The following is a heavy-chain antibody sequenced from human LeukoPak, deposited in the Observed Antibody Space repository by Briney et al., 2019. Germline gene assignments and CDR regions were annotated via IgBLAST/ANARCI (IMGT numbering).Heavy chain of an antibody. Sequence: SETLSLTCTVSGGSISSSSFRWGWIRQPPGKGLEWIGSMYYSGSTYYNPSLKSRVTISVDTSKNQFSLKLSSVTAADTAVYYCARRNYYGSGSYGEFDYWGQGTLVTVSS. V-gene: IGHV4-39*01. D-gene: IGHD3-10*01. CDR2: MYYSGST. CDR1: GGSISSSSFR. CDR3: ARRNYYGSGSYGEFDY. J-gene: IGHJ4*02.